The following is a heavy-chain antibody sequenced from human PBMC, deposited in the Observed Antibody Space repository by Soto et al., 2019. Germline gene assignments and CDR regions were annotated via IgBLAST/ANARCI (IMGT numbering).Heavy chain of an antibody. CDR2: IFYSGST. CDR1: CGSISGHY. Sequence: TLSLTCSVSCGSISGHYWTWIRQSPGKGLEWIGYIFYSGSTNYNPSLKSRVTISVDTSKNQFSLKMSSVTAADTAVYYCARVGSSGWSPDYWGRGTLVTVSS. J-gene: IGHJ4*02. D-gene: IGHD6-19*01. V-gene: IGHV4-59*11. CDR3: ARVGSSGWSPDY.